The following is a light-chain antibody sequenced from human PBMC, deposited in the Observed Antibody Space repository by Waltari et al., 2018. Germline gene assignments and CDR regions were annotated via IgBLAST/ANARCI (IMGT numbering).Light chain of an antibody. V-gene: IGLV2-23*01. CDR3: CSYGVRVF. Sequence: QSALTQPASVSGSPGQSITISCTGTSSDIGNYNFFVSWYQHRPGEAPKLIIYEGNGRPSGVSVRVAGSKSGNAASLTISGLQAEDEAHYYCCSYGVRVFFGGGTKLTVL. CDR1: SSDIGNYNFF. J-gene: IGLJ2*01. CDR2: EGN.